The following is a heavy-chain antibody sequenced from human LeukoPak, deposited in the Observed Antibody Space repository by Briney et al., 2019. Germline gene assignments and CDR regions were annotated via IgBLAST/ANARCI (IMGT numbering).Heavy chain of an antibody. Sequence: GGSLRLSCAASGFTFSSYAMHWVRQAPGKGLEWVAVISYDGSNKYYADSVKGRFTISRDNSKNTLYLQMNSLRAEDTAVYYCARTDYWGQGTLVTVSS. J-gene: IGHJ4*02. CDR2: ISYDGSNK. CDR1: GFTFSSYA. V-gene: IGHV3-30-3*01. CDR3: ARTDY.